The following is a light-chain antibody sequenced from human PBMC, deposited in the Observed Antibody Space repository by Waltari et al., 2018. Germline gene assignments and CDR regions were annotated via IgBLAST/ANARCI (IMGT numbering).Light chain of an antibody. V-gene: IGLV2-11*01. J-gene: IGLJ3*02. CDR3: CSFAGTYTWV. CDR2: DVT. CDR1: TTHVGGYNY. Sequence: SALTQPRSVSASPGQPVSISCTGTTTHVGGYNYASWYQHHPGKAPKLMIFDVTQRPSGVPDRFSGSKSANTASLTISGLQAEDEADYYCCSFAGTYTWVFGGGTKVTVL.